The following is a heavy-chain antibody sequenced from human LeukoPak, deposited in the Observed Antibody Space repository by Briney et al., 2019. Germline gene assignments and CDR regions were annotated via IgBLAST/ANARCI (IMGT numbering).Heavy chain of an antibody. D-gene: IGHD3-22*01. Sequence: GGSLRLSCIASGFTFSSYSMNWVRQAPGKGLEWVSYISSSGTTIYFADSLKGRFTISRDNAKNSLYLQMNSLRDEDTAVYYCARAFYDSGGLGDYGAQEPWVTVS. CDR1: GFTFSSYS. CDR3: ARAFYDSGGLGDY. J-gene: IGHJ4*02. CDR2: ISSSGTTI. V-gene: IGHV3-48*02.